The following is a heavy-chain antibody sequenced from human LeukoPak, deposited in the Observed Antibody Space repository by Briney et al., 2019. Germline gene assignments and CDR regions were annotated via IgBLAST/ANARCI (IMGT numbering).Heavy chain of an antibody. J-gene: IGHJ4*02. CDR1: GFTFSSYA. D-gene: IGHD3-3*01. CDR2: ISGSGGST. CDR3: AKVYDFWSDYSLDY. V-gene: IGHV3-23*01. Sequence: PGGSRRLSCAASGFTFSSYAMSWVRQAPGKGLEWVSAISGSGGSTYCADSVKGRFTISRDNSKNTLYLQMNSLRAEDTAVYYCAKVYDFWSDYSLDYWGQGTLVTVSS.